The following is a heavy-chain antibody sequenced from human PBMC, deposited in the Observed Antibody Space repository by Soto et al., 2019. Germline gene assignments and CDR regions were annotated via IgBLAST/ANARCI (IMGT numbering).Heavy chain of an antibody. CDR3: AHGDPLDFHY. D-gene: IGHD3-10*01. CDR2: IYWNGIE. J-gene: IGHJ4*02. Sequence: QITLKESGPALVKPTQTLTLTCTFSGFSLSSSGEAVGWIRQPPGKALEWLALIYWNGIERYSPSLKRRLTVFKDPSKNHVVLTLANVDPLDTATYYCAHGDPLDFHYWGQGTPVTVSP. V-gene: IGHV2-5*01. CDR1: GFSLSSSGEA.